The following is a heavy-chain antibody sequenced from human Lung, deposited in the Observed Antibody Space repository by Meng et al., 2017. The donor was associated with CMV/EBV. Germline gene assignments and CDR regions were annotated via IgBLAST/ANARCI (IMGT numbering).Heavy chain of an antibody. CDR1: GFTSSDYY. CDR2: ISSGGTTI. J-gene: IGHJ4*02. D-gene: IGHD4-23*01. V-gene: IGHV3-11*04. CDR3: ARDDGGSFLDY. Sequence: SCAASGFTSSDYYMGWIRQTPGKRLEWLSHISSGGTTIYYADSVRGRVTISRDNAKNSLYLQMNSLRADDTAVYYCARDDGGSFLDYWGQGTLVTVSS.